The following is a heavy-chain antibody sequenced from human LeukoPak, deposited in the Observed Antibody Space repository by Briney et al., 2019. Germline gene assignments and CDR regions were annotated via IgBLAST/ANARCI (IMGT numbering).Heavy chain of an antibody. CDR3: AKPIVVVIATDAFDI. D-gene: IGHD2-21*01. CDR2: VRVSDGAR. J-gene: IGHJ3*02. V-gene: IGHV3-23*01. CDR1: GFPFPTYA. Sequence: GGSLRLSCVASGFPFPTYAMMWVRQAPGKGLEWVSSVRVSDGARFYADSVKGRFTTSRDNAKNTLSLQMNSLRAEDTAAYYCAKPIVVVIATDAFDIWGQGTMVTVSS.